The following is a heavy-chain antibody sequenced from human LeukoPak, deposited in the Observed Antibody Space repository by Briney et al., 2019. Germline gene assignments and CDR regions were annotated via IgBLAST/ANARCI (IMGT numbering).Heavy chain of an antibody. V-gene: IGHV1-2*02. J-gene: IGHJ5*02. CDR3: ARGDDILTGNRDWFDP. Sequence: ASVTVSCKASGYTFTGNYMHWVRQAPGQGLEWMGWINPNSGGTNYAQKFQGRVSMTRDTSISTAYMEMSRLRSDDTAVYYCARGDDILTGNRDWFDPWGQGTLVTVFS. CDR1: GYTFTGNY. CDR2: INPNSGGT. D-gene: IGHD3-9*01.